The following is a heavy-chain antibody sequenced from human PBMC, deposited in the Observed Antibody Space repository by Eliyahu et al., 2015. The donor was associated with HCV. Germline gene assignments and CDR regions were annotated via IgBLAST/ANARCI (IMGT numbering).Heavy chain of an antibody. J-gene: IGHJ4*02. CDR2: GST. Sequence: GSTNYNPSLKSRVTISVDTSKNQFSLKLSSVTAADTAVYYCARHYGDYKYGFDYWGQGTLVTVSS. V-gene: IGHV4-59*08. D-gene: IGHD4-17*01. CDR3: ARHYGDYKYGFDY.